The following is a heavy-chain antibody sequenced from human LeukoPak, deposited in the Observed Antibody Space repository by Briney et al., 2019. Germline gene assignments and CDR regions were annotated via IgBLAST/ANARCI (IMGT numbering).Heavy chain of an antibody. V-gene: IGHV6-1*01. CDR2: TYYRSKWYN. J-gene: IGHJ4*02. CDR1: GDSVSSNSAA. CDR3: ARGGLTITMFGVTIIRNFDY. D-gene: IGHD3-3*01. Sequence: SQTLSLTCAISGDSVSSNSAAWNWIRQSPSRGLEWLGRTYYRSKWYNDYAVSVKSRITINPDTSKNQFSLQLNSVTPEDTAVYYCARGGLTITMFGVTIIRNFDYWGQGTLVTVSS.